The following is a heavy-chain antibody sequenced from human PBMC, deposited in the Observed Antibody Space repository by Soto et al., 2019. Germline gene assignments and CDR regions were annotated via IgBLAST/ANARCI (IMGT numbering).Heavy chain of an antibody. D-gene: IGHD3-3*01. CDR1: GYTFTGYY. Sequence: ASVKVSCKASGYTFTGYYMHWVRQAPGQGLEWMGLINPNSGGTNHAQKFQGRVTMTRDTSISTAYVELSRLRSDDTAVYYCARGDHYDLGPFDPWGQGTLVTVSS. V-gene: IGHV1-2*02. J-gene: IGHJ5*02. CDR2: INPNSGGT. CDR3: ARGDHYDLGPFDP.